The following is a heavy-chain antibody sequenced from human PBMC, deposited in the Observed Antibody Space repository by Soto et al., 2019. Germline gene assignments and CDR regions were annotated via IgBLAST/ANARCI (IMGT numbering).Heavy chain of an antibody. J-gene: IGHJ3*02. CDR1: GYTFTGYY. Sequence: SVKVTCTASGYTFTGYYMHWVRQAPGQGLEWMGWINPNSGGTNYAQRFQGRVTMTRDTSISTAYMELSRLRSDDTAVYYCASSFDYSDSSGYYSYAFDIWGQGTMVTVSS. V-gene: IGHV1-2*02. D-gene: IGHD3-22*01. CDR2: INPNSGGT. CDR3: ASSFDYSDSSGYYSYAFDI.